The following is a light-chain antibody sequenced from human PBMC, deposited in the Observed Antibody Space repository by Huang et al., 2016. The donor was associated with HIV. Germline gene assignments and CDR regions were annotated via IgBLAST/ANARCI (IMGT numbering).Light chain of an antibody. CDR2: GAS. V-gene: IGKV1-39*01. CDR1: QSINKY. Sequence: DIQMTQSPSSLSASVGDRVIISCRASQSINKYLNWYQQMPGKAPKLLIYGASTLQRGVLSRFSGSVSGTDFTLTIGSLQPEDAATYYCQQSYKAPRIFGQGTLLEI. CDR3: QQSYKAPRI. J-gene: IGKJ2*01.